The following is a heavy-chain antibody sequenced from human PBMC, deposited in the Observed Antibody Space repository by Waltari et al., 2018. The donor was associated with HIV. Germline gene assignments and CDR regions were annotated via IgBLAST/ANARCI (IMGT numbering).Heavy chain of an antibody. CDR1: GGSISSYY. V-gene: IGHV4-59*08. Sequence: QVQLQESGPGLVKPSETMSLTCTVSGGSISSYYWSWIRQPPGKGLEWIGSNMYSGSTNYNPSRKSRVTISVDTSKNQFSLKLSSVTAADTAVYYCARHRFDIVATIWYYYGMDVWGQGTTVTVSS. CDR2: NMYSGST. CDR3: ARHRFDIVATIWYYYGMDV. J-gene: IGHJ6*02. D-gene: IGHD5-12*01.